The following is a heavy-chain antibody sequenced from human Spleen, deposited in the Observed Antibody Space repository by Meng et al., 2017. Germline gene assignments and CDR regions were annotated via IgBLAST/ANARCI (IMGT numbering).Heavy chain of an antibody. J-gene: IGHJ4*02. V-gene: IGHV1-18*01. CDR2: INTYNGDT. CDR3: ATRGNPYLNC. CDR1: GYTLSSDG. Sequence: LVLLGGGVKNRASVMKVCCEASGYTLSSDGFSWSRQAPGQGLEWMGWINTYNGDTVYAQKFQGRVTMTTDTSTSTAYLELRSLRSDDTAVYYCATRGNPYLNCWGQGTLVTVSS.